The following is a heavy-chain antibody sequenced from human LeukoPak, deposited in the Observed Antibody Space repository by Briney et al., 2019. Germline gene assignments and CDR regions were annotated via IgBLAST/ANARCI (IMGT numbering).Heavy chain of an antibody. J-gene: IGHJ4*02. V-gene: IGHV4-38-2*02. CDR1: SYSISSGYY. D-gene: IGHD3-9*01. Sequence: SETLSLTCTVSSYSISSGYYWGWIRQSPGKGLEWIASINHSGITYYNPSLKSRVTISVDTSKNQFSLKLTSVAAADTAVYYCGRDRPTGYYDYWGQGILVTVSS. CDR3: GRDRPTGYYDY. CDR2: INHSGIT.